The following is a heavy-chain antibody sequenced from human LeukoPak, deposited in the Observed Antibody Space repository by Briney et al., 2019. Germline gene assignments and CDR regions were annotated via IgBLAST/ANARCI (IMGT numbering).Heavy chain of an antibody. CDR3: AKRGVVIRVILVGFHKEAYYFDS. V-gene: IGHV3-23*01. Sequence: TGGSLRLSCAVSGITLSNYGVSWVRQAPGKGLEWVAGISDSGITTNYADSVKGRFTISRDNPKNTLYLQMNSLRAEDTAVYFCAKRGVVIRVILVGFHKEAYYFDSWGQGALVTVSS. CDR2: ISDSGITT. CDR1: GITLSNYG. J-gene: IGHJ4*02. D-gene: IGHD3-22*01.